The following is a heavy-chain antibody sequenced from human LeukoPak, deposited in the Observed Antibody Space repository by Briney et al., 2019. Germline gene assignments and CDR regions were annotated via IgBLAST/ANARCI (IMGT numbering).Heavy chain of an antibody. J-gene: IGHJ6*03. D-gene: IGHD6-13*01. CDR3: ASTISGYSSSWYYYYYYMDV. V-gene: IGHV4-34*01. CDR2: INHSGST. Sequence: SETLSLTCAVYGGSFSGYYWSWIRQPPGKGLEWIGEINHSGSTNYNPSLKSRVTISVDTSKNQSSLKLSSVTAADTAVYYCASTISGYSSSWYYYYYYMDVWGKGTTVTVSS. CDR1: GGSFSGYY.